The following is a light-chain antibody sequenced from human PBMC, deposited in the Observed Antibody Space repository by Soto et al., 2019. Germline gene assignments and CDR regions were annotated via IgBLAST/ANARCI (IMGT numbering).Light chain of an antibody. CDR3: QQYNSYPYT. J-gene: IGKJ2*01. CDR1: QRVDNNF. Sequence: LTQSPGTLSLSPGEGATLSCRTSQRVDNNFVAWYQQKPGQAPRLLIYGASTRATGIPDRFSGSGFGTDFTLTITRLEPEDFAVYYCQQYNSYPYTFGQGTKVEIK. CDR2: GAS. V-gene: IGKV3-20*01.